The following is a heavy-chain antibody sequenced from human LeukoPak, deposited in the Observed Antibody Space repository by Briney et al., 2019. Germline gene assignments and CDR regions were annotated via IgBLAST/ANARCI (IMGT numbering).Heavy chain of an antibody. Sequence: ASVKVSCKASGYTFTSYDINWVRQATGQGLERMGWMNPNSGNTGYAQKFQGRVTMTRNTSISTAYMELSSLRSEDTAVYYCARIDQNSGSYSDYWGQGTLVTVSS. CDR1: GYTFTSYD. CDR2: MNPNSGNT. V-gene: IGHV1-8*01. D-gene: IGHD1-26*01. J-gene: IGHJ4*02. CDR3: ARIDQNSGSYSDY.